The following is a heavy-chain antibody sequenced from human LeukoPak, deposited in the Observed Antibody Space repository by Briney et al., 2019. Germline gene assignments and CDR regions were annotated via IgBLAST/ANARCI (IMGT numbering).Heavy chain of an antibody. CDR1: GFTFSDYY. CDR2: VTGSGGDT. J-gene: IGHJ4*02. CDR3: AKSRAAATTLLFDY. Sequence: GGSLRLSCAASGFTFSDYYMSWIRQAPGKGPEWVSAVTGSGGDTFYEDSVKGRFTISRDNSKNTLSLQMNSLRVEDTALYYCAKSRAAATTLLFDYWGQGTLVTVSS. V-gene: IGHV3-23*01. D-gene: IGHD6-13*01.